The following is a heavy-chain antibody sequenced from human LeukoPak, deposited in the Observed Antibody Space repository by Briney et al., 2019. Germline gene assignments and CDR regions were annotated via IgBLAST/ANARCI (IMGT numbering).Heavy chain of an antibody. CDR3: AKGTRGVGATNQEYYYYYMDV. J-gene: IGHJ6*03. Sequence: GGSLRLSCAASGFTFSNYWMTWVRQAPGKGLEWVANIKHDGSEDYYLDSVKGRFTISRDNAKSSMWLQMNSLRAEDTAVYYCAKGTRGVGATNQEYYYYYMDVWGKGTTVTVSS. D-gene: IGHD1-26*01. CDR2: IKHDGSED. V-gene: IGHV3-7*03. CDR1: GFTFSNYW.